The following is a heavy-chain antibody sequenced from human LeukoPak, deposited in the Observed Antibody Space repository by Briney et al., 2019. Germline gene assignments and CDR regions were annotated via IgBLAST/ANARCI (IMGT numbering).Heavy chain of an antibody. CDR3: ARDRYSGYDSLGY. D-gene: IGHD5-12*01. J-gene: IGHJ4*02. CDR1: GGTFSSYA. Sequence: VASVKVSCKASGGTFSSYAISWVRQAPGQGLEWMGGIIPIFGTANYAQKFQGRVTITADESTSTAYMELSSLRSEDTAVYYCARDRYSGYDSLGYWGQGTLVTVSS. CDR2: IIPIFGTA. V-gene: IGHV1-69*13.